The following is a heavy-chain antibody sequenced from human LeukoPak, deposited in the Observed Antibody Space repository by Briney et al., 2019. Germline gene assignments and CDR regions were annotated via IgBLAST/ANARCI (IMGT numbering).Heavy chain of an antibody. CDR3: AVHDGYFDY. CDR1: GGSISSYY. Sequence: SETLSLTCTVSGGSISSYYWSWIRQPPGKGLEWIGSIYYSGSTYYNPSLKSRVTISVDTSKNQFSLKLSSVTAADTAVYYCAVHDGYFDYWGQGTLVTVSS. CDR2: IYYSGST. J-gene: IGHJ4*02. V-gene: IGHV4-59*04.